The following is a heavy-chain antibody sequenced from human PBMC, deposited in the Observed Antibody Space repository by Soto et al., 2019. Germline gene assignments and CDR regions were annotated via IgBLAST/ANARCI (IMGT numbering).Heavy chain of an antibody. CDR1: GGSISSYY. J-gene: IGHJ5*02. CDR3: ARYEQQLVGGNWFDP. Sequence: SETLSLTCTVSGGSISSYYWSWIRQPPGKGLEWIGYIYYSGSTNYNPFLKSRVTISVDTSKNQFSLKLSSVTAADTAVYYCARYEQQLVGGNWFDPWAQGTLVTVSS. V-gene: IGHV4-59*01. D-gene: IGHD6-13*01. CDR2: IYYSGST.